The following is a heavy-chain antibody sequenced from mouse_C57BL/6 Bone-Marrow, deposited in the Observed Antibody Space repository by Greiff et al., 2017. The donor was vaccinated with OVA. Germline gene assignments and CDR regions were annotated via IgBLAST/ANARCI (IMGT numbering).Heavy chain of an antibody. CDR3: ARDVGWLLPYYCDY. D-gene: IGHD2-3*01. CDR2: ISDGGSYT. J-gene: IGHJ2*01. CDR1: GFTFSSYA. V-gene: IGHV5-4*01. Sequence: DVHLVESGGGLVKPGGSLKLSCAASGFTFSSYAMSWVRQTPEKRLEWVATISDGGSYTYYPDNVKGRFTISRDNAKNNLYLQMSHLKSEDTAMYYCARDVGWLLPYYCDYWGQGTTLTVSS.